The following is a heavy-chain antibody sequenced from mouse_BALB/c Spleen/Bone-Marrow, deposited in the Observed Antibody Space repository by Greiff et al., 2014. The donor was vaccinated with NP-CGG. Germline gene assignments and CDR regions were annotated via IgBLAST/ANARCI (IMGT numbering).Heavy chain of an antibody. CDR1: GYSFTSYW. CDR2: IYPGNSGT. CDR3: TRSITTAVEFDY. V-gene: IGHV1-5*01. J-gene: IGHJ2*03. D-gene: IGHD1-1*01. Sequence: DVQLQESGTVLARPGASVKMSCKASGYSFTSYWMYWIKQRPGQGLEWIGAIYPGNSGTSYNQNFKGKAKLTADTSASTAYMELSSLTNEDSAVYYCTRSITTAVEFDYWGQGPSLTVSS.